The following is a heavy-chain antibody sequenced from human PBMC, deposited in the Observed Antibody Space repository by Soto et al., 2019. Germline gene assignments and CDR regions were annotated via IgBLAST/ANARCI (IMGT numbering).Heavy chain of an antibody. V-gene: IGHV1-69*02. Sequence: QVQLVQSGAEVKKPGSSVKVYCKASGGTFSSYTISWVRQAPGQGLEWMGRIIPILGIANYAQKFQGRVTITADKSTSTAYMELSSLRSEDTAVYYCANLYGYCSGGSCYSGRDYWGQGTLVTVSS. CDR2: IIPILGIA. D-gene: IGHD2-15*01. CDR1: GGTFSSYT. CDR3: ANLYGYCSGGSCYSGRDY. J-gene: IGHJ4*02.